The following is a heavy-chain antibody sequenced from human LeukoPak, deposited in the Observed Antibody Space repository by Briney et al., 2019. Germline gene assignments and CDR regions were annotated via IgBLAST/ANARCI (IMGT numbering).Heavy chain of an antibody. J-gene: IGHJ6*02. Sequence: ASVKVSCKASGYTFTGYYMHWVRQAPGQGLEWMGWINPNSGGTNYAQKFQGRVTMTRDTSISTAYMELSRLRSGDTAVYYCARGDYGDYSRYYYYGMDVWGQGTTVTVSS. CDR2: INPNSGGT. CDR3: ARGDYGDYSRYYYYGMDV. D-gene: IGHD4-17*01. CDR1: GYTFTGYY. V-gene: IGHV1-2*02.